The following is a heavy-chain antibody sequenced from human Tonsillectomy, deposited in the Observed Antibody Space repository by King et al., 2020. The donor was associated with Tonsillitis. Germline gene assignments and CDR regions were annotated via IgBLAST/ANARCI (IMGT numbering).Heavy chain of an antibody. D-gene: IGHD3-10*01. CDR3: ATDTTSDYGSGASLDD. CDR2: FDPENGER. Sequence: DQLVQSGAEVKKPGASVKVSCKVSGYTLTELSMHWVRQAPGKGLEWMGGFDPENGERLYAQKFQGRVTMTEDTSTDTAYMELSSLRSEDTAVYYCATDTTSDYGSGASLDDWGQGTLVTVSS. J-gene: IGHJ4*02. CDR1: GYTLTELS. V-gene: IGHV1-24*01.